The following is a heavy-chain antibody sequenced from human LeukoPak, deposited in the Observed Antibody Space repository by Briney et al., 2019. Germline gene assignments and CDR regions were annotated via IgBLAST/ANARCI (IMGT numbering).Heavy chain of an antibody. CDR2: IYHSGST. CDR3: VSLVRGGAVY. CDR1: GYSISSGYY. V-gene: IGHV4-38-2*02. J-gene: IGHJ4*02. Sequence: SETLSLTCTVSGYSISSGYYWGWIRQPPGEGLEWIGSIYHSGSTYYNPSLKSRVTISVDTSKNQFSLKLSSVTAADTAVYYCVSLVRGGAVYWGQGTLVTVSS. D-gene: IGHD3-10*01.